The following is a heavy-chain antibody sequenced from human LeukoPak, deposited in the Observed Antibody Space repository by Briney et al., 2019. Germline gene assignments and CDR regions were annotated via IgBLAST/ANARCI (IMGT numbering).Heavy chain of an antibody. CDR1: GFTFDDSG. Sequence: GGSLRLSCAASGFTFDDSGMSWVRQAPGKGLEWVSYISTSTTTIYYANSVKGRFTISRDNAKKSLYLQMNSLRVEDTGVYYCASWGEGALDNWGQGTLVTVSS. D-gene: IGHD1-26*01. CDR3: ASWGEGALDN. V-gene: IGHV3-48*01. CDR2: ISTSTTTI. J-gene: IGHJ4*02.